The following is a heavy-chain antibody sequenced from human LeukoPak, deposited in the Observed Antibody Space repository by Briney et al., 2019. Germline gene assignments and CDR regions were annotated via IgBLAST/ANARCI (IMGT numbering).Heavy chain of an antibody. Sequence: GGSLRLSCAASGFNFNDYSMTWVRQAPGKGLEWLSYISNSGRTIYSADSVKGRFTISRDNAKNSLYLQMNSLRAEDTAVYYCATPAAGPRAEYSQHWGQGTLVTVSP. V-gene: IGHV3-48*04. J-gene: IGHJ1*01. D-gene: IGHD6-13*01. CDR1: GFNFNDYS. CDR3: ATPAAGPRAEYSQH. CDR2: ISNSGRTI.